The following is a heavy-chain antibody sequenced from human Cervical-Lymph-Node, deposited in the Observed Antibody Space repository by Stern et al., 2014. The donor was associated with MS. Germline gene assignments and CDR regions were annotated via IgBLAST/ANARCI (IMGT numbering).Heavy chain of an antibody. J-gene: IGHJ1*01. CDR1: GFTFDDYA. CDR3: AKDISSGWNGGYFQH. CDR2: IKWNSERT. V-gene: IGHV3-9*01. Sequence: VQLVQSGGGLVQPGSSLRLSCAASGFTFDDYAMHWVRQAPGKGLEWVSAIKWNSERTAYADSVKGRFTISRDNAKNSLYLQMSSLRAEDTALYYCAKDISSGWNGGYFQHWGQGTLVTVSS. D-gene: IGHD6-19*01.